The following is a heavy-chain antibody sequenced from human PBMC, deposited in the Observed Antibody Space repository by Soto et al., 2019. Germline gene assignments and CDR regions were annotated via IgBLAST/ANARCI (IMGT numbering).Heavy chain of an antibody. J-gene: IGHJ4*02. V-gene: IGHV1-18*01. CDR3: ARGSGTYDFWSGYPLPTPFDY. CDR1: GYTFTSYV. D-gene: IGHD3-3*01. CDR2: ISAYNGNT. Sequence: GASAKVSCKASGYTFTSYVISWVRQAPGQGLEWMGWISAYNGNTNYAQKLQGRVTMTTDTSTSTAYMELRSLRSDDTAVYYCARGSGTYDFWSGYPLPTPFDYWGQGTLVTVSS.